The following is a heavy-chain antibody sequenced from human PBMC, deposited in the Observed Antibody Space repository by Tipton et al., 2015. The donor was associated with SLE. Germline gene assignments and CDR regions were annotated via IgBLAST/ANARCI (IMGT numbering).Heavy chain of an antibody. J-gene: IGHJ6*03. CDR1: GGSISSGDYY. V-gene: IGHV4-30-4*01. CDR2: IYYSGST. Sequence: TLSLTCTVSGGSISSGDYYWSWIRQPPGKGLEWIGYIYYSGSTNYNPSLKSRVTISVDTSKNQFSLKLSSVTAADTAVYYCASFPYGYYMDVWGKGTTVTVSS. CDR3: ASFPYGYYMDV. D-gene: IGHD2-8*01.